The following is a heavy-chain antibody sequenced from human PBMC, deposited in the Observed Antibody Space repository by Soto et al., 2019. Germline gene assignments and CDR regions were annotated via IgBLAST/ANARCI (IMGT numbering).Heavy chain of an antibody. J-gene: IGHJ5*02. CDR1: GGSISSNSYY. CDR3: ARPAYCSYTSCYIFDP. Sequence: PSETLSLTRTVAGGSISSNSYYWGWIRQPPGKGLEWIGTIYSSGSTYYNPSLKSRVAMSVDTSKNHFSLKLSSVTAADTAVYYCARPAYCSYTSCYIFDPWGQGTLVTVSS. V-gene: IGHV4-39*02. D-gene: IGHD2-2*02. CDR2: IYSSGST.